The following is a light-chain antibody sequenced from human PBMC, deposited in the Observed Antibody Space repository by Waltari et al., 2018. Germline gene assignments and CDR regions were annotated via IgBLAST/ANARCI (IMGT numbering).Light chain of an antibody. CDR1: QSVGNR. V-gene: IGKV3-15*01. CDR2: SAS. Sequence: EIVLTQSPATLSVSTGERATLSCRASQSVGNRLAWYQQRPGPAPSLLIFSASTRAIGGPDRVSGSGSGTEFALTVSTRRAEDFATYFCQEYKNRPPGTFGRGTKVEI. CDR3: QEYKNRPPGT. J-gene: IGKJ4*02.